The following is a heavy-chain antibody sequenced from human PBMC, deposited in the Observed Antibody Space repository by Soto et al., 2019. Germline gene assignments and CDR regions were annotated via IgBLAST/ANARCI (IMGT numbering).Heavy chain of an antibody. CDR2: ISGSGGST. CDR1: GFTFSSYA. J-gene: IGHJ4*02. Sequence: GGSLRLSCAASGFTFSSYAMSWVRQAPGKGLEWVSAISGSGGSTYYADSVKGRITISRDNSKNTLYLQMNSLRAEDTAVYYCAKVAAAGSLAPTDYWGQGTLVTVSS. V-gene: IGHV3-23*01. D-gene: IGHD6-13*01. CDR3: AKVAAAGSLAPTDY.